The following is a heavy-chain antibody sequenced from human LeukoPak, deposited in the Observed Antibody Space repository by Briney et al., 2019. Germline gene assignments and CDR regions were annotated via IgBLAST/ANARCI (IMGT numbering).Heavy chain of an antibody. D-gene: IGHD5-18*01. CDR3: ARDQPIGYNYGYPFDN. V-gene: IGHV3-11*04. CDR1: GFTFSDYY. J-gene: IGHJ4*02. Sequence: GGSLRLSCAASGFTFSDYYMSWIRQAPGKGLEWVSYISSSGSTIYYADSVKGRFTISRDNAKNSLYLQMDNLRVEDTAVYYCARDQPIGYNYGYPFDNWGQGTLVTVSS. CDR2: ISSSGSTI.